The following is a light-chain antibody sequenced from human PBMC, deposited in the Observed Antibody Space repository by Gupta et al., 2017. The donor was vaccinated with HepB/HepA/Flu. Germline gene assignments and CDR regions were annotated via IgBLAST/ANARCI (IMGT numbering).Light chain of an antibody. V-gene: IGLV8-61*01. CDR1: SGSVSTSYY. Sequence: QTVATPEPSCSVSPGGTVTLTCGLSSGSVSTSYYPSWYQPAPAQAPRPLVYTTNTRSAGVRDRFSGSIHGNTAALTITGAEDDDESDYYCGPDRGSGIWVFGGGTKLTVL. CDR3: GPDRGSGIWV. J-gene: IGLJ3*02. CDR2: TTN.